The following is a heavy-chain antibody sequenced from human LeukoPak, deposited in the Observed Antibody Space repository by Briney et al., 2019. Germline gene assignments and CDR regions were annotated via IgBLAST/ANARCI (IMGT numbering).Heavy chain of an antibody. J-gene: IGHJ6*03. CDR1: GFTFSSYE. D-gene: IGHD3-22*01. CDR2: ISSSGSTI. CDR3: AKDSYYYDSRGYYQIYYYYYMDV. V-gene: IGHV3-48*03. Sequence: PGGSLRLSCAASGFTFSSYEMNWVRQAPGKGLEWVSYISSSGSTIYYADSVKGRFTISRDNAKNSLYLQMNSLRAEDTAVYYCAKDSYYYDSRGYYQIYYYYYMDVWGKGTTVTISS.